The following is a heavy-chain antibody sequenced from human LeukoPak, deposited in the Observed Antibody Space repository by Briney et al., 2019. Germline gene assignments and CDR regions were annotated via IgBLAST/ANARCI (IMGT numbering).Heavy chain of an antibody. CDR3: ARASQWLAFDY. V-gene: IGHV3-66*01. D-gene: IGHD6-19*01. CDR1: GFSVSTIY. CDR2: IFDGDTT. Sequence: GGSLRLSCAASGFSVSTIYMNWVRHAPGKGPEWVSVIFDGDTTAYTDSVRGRFTISRDSSENTLYLQMNSLRDDDTAVYFCARASQWLAFDYWGQGTLVTVSS. J-gene: IGHJ4*02.